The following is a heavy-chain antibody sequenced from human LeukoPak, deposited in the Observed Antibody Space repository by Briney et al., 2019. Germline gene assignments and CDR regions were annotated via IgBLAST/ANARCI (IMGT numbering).Heavy chain of an antibody. D-gene: IGHD2-21*02. CDR2: INHSGST. J-gene: IGHJ3*02. V-gene: IGHV4-34*01. CDR3: AREVVTATLDAFDI. CDR1: GGSFSGYY. Sequence: KPSETLSLTCAVYGGSFSGYYWSWIRQPPGKGLEWIGEINHSGSTNYNPSLKSRVTISVDTPKNQFSLKLSSVTAADTAVYYCAREVVTATLDAFDIWGQGTMVTVSS.